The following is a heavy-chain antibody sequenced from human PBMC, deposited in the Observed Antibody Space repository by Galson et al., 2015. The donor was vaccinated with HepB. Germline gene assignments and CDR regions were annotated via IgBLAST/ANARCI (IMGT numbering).Heavy chain of an antibody. D-gene: IGHD3-16*01. V-gene: IGHV3-7*03. CDR1: GFTFGTNS. CDR3: ARDFYDYVWETYEGVDY. Sequence: SLRLSCAASGFTFGTNSMSWLRQTPGKGLEWVANIKEDGSETHYVDSVKGRFTISRDNAKDSLYLQMNSLRAEDTAVYYCARDFYDYVWETYEGVDYWGQGTPVIVSS. J-gene: IGHJ4*02. CDR2: IKEDGSET.